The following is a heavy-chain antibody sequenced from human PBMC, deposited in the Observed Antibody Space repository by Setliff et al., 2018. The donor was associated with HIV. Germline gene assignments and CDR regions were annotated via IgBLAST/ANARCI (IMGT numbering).Heavy chain of an antibody. V-gene: IGHV1-69*13. CDR2: IIPIFDTT. D-gene: IGHD2-21*01. CDR1: GGTFSTYA. CDR3: ARGLPDIVGATNDFFYYMDV. Sequence: AASVKVSCKASGGTFSTYAISWVRQAPGQGLEWMGGIIPIFDTTNYAQKFRGRVSISAVDSTKTAYMELSSLTSEDTAIYYCARGLPDIVGATNDFFYYMDVWG. J-gene: IGHJ6*03.